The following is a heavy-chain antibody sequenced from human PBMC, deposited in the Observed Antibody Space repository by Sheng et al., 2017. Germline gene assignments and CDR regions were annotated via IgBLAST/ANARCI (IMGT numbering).Heavy chain of an antibody. J-gene: IGHJ6*03. Sequence: QVQLQESGPGLVKPSETLSLTCSVSGGSISGYYWTWIRQPAGEGLQWIGRIYSTGTANYNPSLKSRVSMSVDTSSNQFSLRLTSVTAADTAVYYCARDYSYMDVWGKGTTVTVSS. CDR3: ARDYSYMDV. V-gene: IGHV4-4*07. CDR1: GGSISGYY. CDR2: IYSTGTA.